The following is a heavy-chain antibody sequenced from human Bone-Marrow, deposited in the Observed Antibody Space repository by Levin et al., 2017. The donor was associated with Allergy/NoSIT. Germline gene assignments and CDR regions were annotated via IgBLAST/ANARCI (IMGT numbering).Heavy chain of an antibody. CDR1: GGSFSGYY. Sequence: SETLSLTCAVYGGSFSGYYWSWIRQPPGKGLEWIGEINHSGSTNYNPSLKSRVTISVDTSKNQFSLKLSSVTAADTAVYYCARGHDIVVVPAAIGRNWFDPWGQGTLVTVSS. CDR3: ARGHDIVVVPAAIGRNWFDP. D-gene: IGHD2-2*01. CDR2: INHSGST. V-gene: IGHV4-34*01. J-gene: IGHJ5*02.